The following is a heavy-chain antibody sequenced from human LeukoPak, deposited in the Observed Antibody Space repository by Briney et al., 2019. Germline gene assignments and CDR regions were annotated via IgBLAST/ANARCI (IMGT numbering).Heavy chain of an antibody. Sequence: PGRSLRLSCAASGFTFSYYALHWVRQAPGKGLEWVSVMSYDGSNKQYADSVKGRFTISRDNSKHTLYLEMNGLRPEDTAVYYCAREMNYGGQGSPVGFDVWGQGTLAIVSS. D-gene: IGHD4-23*01. CDR2: MSYDGSNK. J-gene: IGHJ3*01. CDR3: AREMNYGGQGSPVGFDV. CDR1: GFTFSYYA. V-gene: IGHV3-30*04.